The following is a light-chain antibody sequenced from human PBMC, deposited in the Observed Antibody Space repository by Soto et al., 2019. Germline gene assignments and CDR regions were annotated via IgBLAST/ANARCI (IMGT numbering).Light chain of an antibody. Sequence: EIVLTQSPATLSLSPGERATLSCGASQSVSTYLAWYQQKPGLAPRLLIYDASNRATGIPARFSGSGSGTDFTLTISSLEPEDFAVNHCQQRSTWPLITFGQGTRLEIK. V-gene: IGKV3-11*01. CDR1: QSVSTY. CDR2: DAS. J-gene: IGKJ5*01. CDR3: QQRSTWPLIT.